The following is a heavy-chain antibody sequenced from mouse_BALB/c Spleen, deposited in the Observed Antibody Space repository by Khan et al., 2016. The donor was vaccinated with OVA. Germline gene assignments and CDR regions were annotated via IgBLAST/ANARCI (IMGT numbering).Heavy chain of an antibody. V-gene: IGHV5-17*02. CDR2: ISSGSSTI. CDR3: ARTGYYYLDY. Sequence: EVELVESGGGLVQPGGSRKLSCAASEFTFSGFGMHWVRQAPEKGLEWVAYISSGSSTIYYAATVKGRFTISRDNPKNTLFLQMASLRSEDTAMXCCARTGYYYLDYWGQGTTLTVSS. CDR1: EFTFSGFG. J-gene: IGHJ2*01. D-gene: IGHD2-3*01.